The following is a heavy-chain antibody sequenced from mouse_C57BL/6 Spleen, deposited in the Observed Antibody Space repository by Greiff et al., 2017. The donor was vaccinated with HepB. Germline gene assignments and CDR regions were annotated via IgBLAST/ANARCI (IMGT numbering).Heavy chain of an antibody. V-gene: IGHV1-64*01. CDR1: GYTFTSYW. J-gene: IGHJ3*01. CDR2: IHPNSGST. D-gene: IGHD2-4*01. CDR3: ARSYDYDGFAY. Sequence: QVQLQQPGAELVKPGASVKLSCKASGYTFTSYWMHWVKQRPGQGLEWIGMIHPNSGSTNYNEKFKSKATLTVDESSSTAYMQLSSLTSEDSAVYYCARSYDYDGFAYWGQGTLVTVSA.